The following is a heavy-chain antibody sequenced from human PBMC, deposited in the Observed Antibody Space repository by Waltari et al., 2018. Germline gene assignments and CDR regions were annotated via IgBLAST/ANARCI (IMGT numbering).Heavy chain of an antibody. D-gene: IGHD2-15*01. Sequence: QLQESGPRLVKPSETLSLTCSVSGGSLSSPWWSWIRQPAGKGLEWIGRSYISGTTNKKPSLESRITVSLDTPKNQFSLKLTAVSAADTAVYYCARQATSWSGFDYWGPGIQVTVSS. CDR3: ARQATSWSGFDY. CDR2: SYISGTT. J-gene: IGHJ4*02. V-gene: IGHV4-4*07. CDR1: GGSLSSPW.